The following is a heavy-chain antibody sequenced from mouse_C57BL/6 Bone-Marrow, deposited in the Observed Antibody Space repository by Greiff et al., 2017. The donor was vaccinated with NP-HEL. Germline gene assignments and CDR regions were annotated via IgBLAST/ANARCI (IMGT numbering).Heavy chain of an antibody. CDR1: GYAFSSYW. Sequence: QVQLQQSGAELVKPGASVKISCKASGYAFSSYWMNWVKQRPGKGLEWIGQIYPGDGDTNYNGKFKGKATLTADKSSSTAYMQLSSLTSEDSAVYFCARGHYEYLAWFAYWGQGTLVTVSA. J-gene: IGHJ3*01. CDR2: IYPGDGDT. V-gene: IGHV1-80*01. D-gene: IGHD2-4*01. CDR3: ARGHYEYLAWFAY.